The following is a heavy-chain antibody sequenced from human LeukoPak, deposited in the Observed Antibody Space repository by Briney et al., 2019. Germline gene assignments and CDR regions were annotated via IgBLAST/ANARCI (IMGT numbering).Heavy chain of an antibody. Sequence: QPGGSLRLSCAASGFIFNTYVMHWVRQAPGKGLEWLAFIRYDGSNKNYADSVKGRFTISRDNTKNSLYLQMNSLRAEDTAVYYCAKDRDYYDSSGYPDYWGQGTLVTVSS. CDR2: IRYDGSNK. CDR1: GFIFNTYV. D-gene: IGHD3-22*01. CDR3: AKDRDYYDSSGYPDY. J-gene: IGHJ4*02. V-gene: IGHV3-30*02.